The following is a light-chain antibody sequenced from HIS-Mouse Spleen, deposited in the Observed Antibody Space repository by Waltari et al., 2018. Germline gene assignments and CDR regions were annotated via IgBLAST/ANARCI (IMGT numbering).Light chain of an antibody. CDR2: DVS. V-gene: IGLV2-11*01. Sequence: QSALTQPRSVSGSPGQSVTISCTGTSSDVGGYNYVSWYQQHPGKAPKLMIYDVSRRPAGVPDRFSGSKSGNAASLTSSGLQAEDEADYCCCSYAGSYTLVFGGGTKLTVL. J-gene: IGLJ2*01. CDR1: SSDVGGYNY. CDR3: CSYAGSYTLV.